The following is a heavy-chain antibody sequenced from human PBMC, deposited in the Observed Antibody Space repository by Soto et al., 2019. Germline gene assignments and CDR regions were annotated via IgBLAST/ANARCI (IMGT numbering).Heavy chain of an antibody. CDR1: GFTFSSYA. J-gene: IGHJ4*02. CDR2: ISGSGGST. Sequence: GGSLRLSCAASGFTFSSYAMSWVRQAPGKGLEWVSAISGSGGSTYYADSVKGRFTISRDNSKNTLYLQMNSLRAEDTAVYYCEKHGVWLGELLYYFDYWGQGTLVTVSS. D-gene: IGHD3-10*01. V-gene: IGHV3-23*01. CDR3: EKHGVWLGELLYYFDY.